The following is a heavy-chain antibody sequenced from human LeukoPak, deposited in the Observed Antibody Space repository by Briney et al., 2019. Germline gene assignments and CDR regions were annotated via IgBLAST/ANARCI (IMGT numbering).Heavy chain of an antibody. V-gene: IGHV3-74*01. CDR2: LNPDGSDA. J-gene: IGHJ4*02. Sequence: PGGSLRLSCAASGFPFSLYSMHWVRQVSGEGPVWVSRLNPDGSDADYADSVKGRFTISRDNAKNTLYLQMNSLRADDTAVYYCARSASYNRNLLDYWGQGTLVAVSS. D-gene: IGHD1-14*01. CDR1: GFPFSLYS. CDR3: ARSASYNRNLLDY.